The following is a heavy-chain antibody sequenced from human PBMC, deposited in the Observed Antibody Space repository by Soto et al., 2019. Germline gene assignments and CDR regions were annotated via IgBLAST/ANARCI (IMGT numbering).Heavy chain of an antibody. D-gene: IGHD3-22*01. CDR1: GGSFSGYY. J-gene: IGHJ4*02. V-gene: IGHV4-34*01. CDR2: INHSGST. CDR3: ARVSGGRYDSSGYYLLDY. Sequence: SETLSLTCAVYGGSFSGYYWSWIRQPPGKGLEWIGEINHSGSTNYNPSLKSRVTISVDTSKNQFSLKLSSVTAADTAVYYCARVSGGRYDSSGYYLLDYWGQGTLVNVSS.